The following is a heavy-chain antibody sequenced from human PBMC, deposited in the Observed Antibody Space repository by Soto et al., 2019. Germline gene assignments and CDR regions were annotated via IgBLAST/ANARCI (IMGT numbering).Heavy chain of an antibody. CDR3: AHRATITIFGLIIDNGIWFDP. Sequence: QINLIESGPTLVKPTQTLTLTCTFSGFSLSTSGAAVGWVRQPPGRALEWLALIYWGGDKRYNESLGNRLTIAKDSSINQVVLTLTIVDPAVTASYYCAHRATITIFGLIIDNGIWFDPWGQGTRVIVSS. D-gene: IGHD3-3*01. J-gene: IGHJ5*02. CDR2: IYWGGDK. CDR1: GFSLSTSGAA. V-gene: IGHV2-5*02.